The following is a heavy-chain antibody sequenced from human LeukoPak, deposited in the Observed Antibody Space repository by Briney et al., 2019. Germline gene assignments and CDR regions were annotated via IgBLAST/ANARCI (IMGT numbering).Heavy chain of an antibody. D-gene: IGHD3-22*01. V-gene: IGHV1-24*01. Sequence: ASVKVSCKVSGYTLTELSMHWVRQAPGKGLEWMGNIDPEDCETIYAQKFQGRVTMTQDTSSDTAYMELSRLRSEDTAVYYCATEKSHYYDSSGYYYTAFDIWGQGTMVTVSS. CDR2: IDPEDCET. CDR1: GYTLTELS. J-gene: IGHJ3*02. CDR3: ATEKSHYYDSSGYYYTAFDI.